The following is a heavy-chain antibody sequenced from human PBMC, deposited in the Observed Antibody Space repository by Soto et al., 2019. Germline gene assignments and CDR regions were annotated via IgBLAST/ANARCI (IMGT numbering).Heavy chain of an antibody. Sequence: GASVKVSCKASGYTFTGYYMHWVRQAPGQGLEWMGWINPNSGGTNYAQKFQGWVTMTRDTSISTAYMELSRLRSDDTAVHYCARDRSIAAAGNWFDPWGQGTLVTVSS. D-gene: IGHD6-13*01. CDR3: ARDRSIAAAGNWFDP. J-gene: IGHJ5*02. V-gene: IGHV1-2*04. CDR2: INPNSGGT. CDR1: GYTFTGYY.